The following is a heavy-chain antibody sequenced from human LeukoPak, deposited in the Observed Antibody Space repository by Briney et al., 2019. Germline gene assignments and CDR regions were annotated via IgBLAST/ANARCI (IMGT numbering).Heavy chain of an antibody. CDR3: ARVPGSRSPYYFDS. D-gene: IGHD1-26*01. J-gene: IGHJ4*02. Sequence: GGSLRLSCAASGFTFSDYYMSWVRQAPGKGQEWVSYISSGGATIKYAESVKGRFTISRDNAKNSLYLQMSSVRVEDTAVYYCARVPGSRSPYYFDSWGQGALVTVSP. CDR2: ISSGGATI. CDR1: GFTFSDYY. V-gene: IGHV3-11*04.